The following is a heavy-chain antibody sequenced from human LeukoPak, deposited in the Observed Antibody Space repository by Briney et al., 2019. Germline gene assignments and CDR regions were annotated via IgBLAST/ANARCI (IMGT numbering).Heavy chain of an antibody. CDR1: GFTFSSYW. V-gene: IGHV3-7*01. CDR2: IKRDGSEK. CDR3: ARESPKTVYYYDSSGSYMGAFDI. Sequence: GGSLRLSCAASGFTFSSYWMSWVRQAPGKGLEWVANIKRDGSEKYYVDSVKGRFTISRDNAKNSLYLQMNSLRAEDTAVYYCARESPKTVYYYDSSGSYMGAFDIWGQGTMVTVSS. D-gene: IGHD3-22*01. J-gene: IGHJ3*02.